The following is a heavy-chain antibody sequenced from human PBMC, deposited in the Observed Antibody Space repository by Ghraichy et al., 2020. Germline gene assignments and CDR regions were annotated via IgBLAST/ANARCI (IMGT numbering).Heavy chain of an antibody. CDR2: IKGDGSEK. Sequence: GGSLRLSCSVAGFTFSRNWMTWVRQAPGKGLEWVANIKGDGSEKYYVDSVKGRFTISRDNAKNSVYLQMNTLRAEDTAVYYCARDLGYCSGGGCYTLFDYWGQGTLVAVSS. CDR1: GFTFSRNW. D-gene: IGHD2-15*01. J-gene: IGHJ4*02. CDR3: ARDLGYCSGGGCYTLFDY. V-gene: IGHV3-7*03.